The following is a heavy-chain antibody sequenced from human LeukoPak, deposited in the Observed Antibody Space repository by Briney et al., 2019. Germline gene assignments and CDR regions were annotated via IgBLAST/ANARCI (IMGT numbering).Heavy chain of an antibody. V-gene: IGHV1-2*02. CDR1: GYTFTVYY. Sequence: VASVTVSFTCSGYTFTVYYRHWVRQAPGQGLEWMGWINPNSGGTNYVQKLQGRVTMTTDTSTSTAYMELRSLRPDDTAVYYCARERGSGWYAYYYYYMDVWGKGTTVTVSS. CDR2: INPNSGGT. J-gene: IGHJ6*03. D-gene: IGHD6-19*01. CDR3: ARERGSGWYAYYYYYMDV.